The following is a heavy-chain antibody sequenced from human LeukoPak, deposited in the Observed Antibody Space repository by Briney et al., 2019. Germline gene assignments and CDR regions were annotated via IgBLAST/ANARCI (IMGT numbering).Heavy chain of an antibody. CDR3: AREGWGYIVLMANSNWFDP. CDR1: GYTFTSYY. CDR2: INPSGGST. D-gene: IGHD2-8*01. V-gene: IGHV1-46*01. J-gene: IGHJ5*02. Sequence: GASVKVSCKASGYTFTSYYMHWVRQAPGQGLEWMGIINPSGGSTSYAQKFQGRVTMTRDTSTSTVYMELSSLRSEDTAVYYCAREGWGYIVLMANSNWFDPWGQGTLVTVSS.